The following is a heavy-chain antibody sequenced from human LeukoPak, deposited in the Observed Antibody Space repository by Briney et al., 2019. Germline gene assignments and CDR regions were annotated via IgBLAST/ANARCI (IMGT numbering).Heavy chain of an antibody. CDR2: FNPNSVGT. J-gene: IGHJ4*02. Sequence: AASVKVSCKASGYTFTAYYMHWGPRSPGQGREWMGRFNPNSVGTDYARTFQARVTFPADKSTSTAYMELSCVRSEDPAGSYCVTDWGLDYWGQRTLVTAS. D-gene: IGHD3-16*01. CDR3: VTDWGLDY. V-gene: IGHV1-2*06. CDR1: GYTFTAYY.